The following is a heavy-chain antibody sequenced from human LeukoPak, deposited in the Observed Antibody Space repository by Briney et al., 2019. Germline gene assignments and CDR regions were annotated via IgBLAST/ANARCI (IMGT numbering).Heavy chain of an antibody. D-gene: IGHD1-26*01. CDR3: ARRQSGGGALDI. J-gene: IGHJ3*02. CDR2: LSYPGST. CDR1: GYSITSGSYS. V-gene: IGHV4-39*01. Sequence: SETLSLTCTVSGYSITSGSYSWDWLGQAPGKGLEWIGNLSYPGSTYYNPSLKNRVTIFIDTSTNQFFLNLRSVTAADTAVYYCARRQSGGGALDIWGRGTMVTVS.